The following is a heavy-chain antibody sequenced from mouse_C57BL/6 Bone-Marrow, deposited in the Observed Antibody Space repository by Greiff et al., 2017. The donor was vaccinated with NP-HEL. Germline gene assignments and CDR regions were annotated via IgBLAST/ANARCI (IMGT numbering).Heavy chain of an antibody. J-gene: IGHJ3*01. V-gene: IGHV5-4*01. CDR1: GFTFSSYA. CDR3: ARAGYGSSYPFAY. D-gene: IGHD1-1*01. CDR2: ISDGGSYT. Sequence: EVQWVESGGGLVKPGGSLKLSCAASGFTFSSYAMSWVRQTPEKRLEWVATISDGGSYTYYPDNVKGRFTISRDNAKNNLYLQMSHLKSEDTAMCYCARAGYGSSYPFAYWGQGTLVTVSA.